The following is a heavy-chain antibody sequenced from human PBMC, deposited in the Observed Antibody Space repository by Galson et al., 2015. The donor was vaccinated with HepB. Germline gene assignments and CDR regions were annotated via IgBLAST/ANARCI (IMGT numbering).Heavy chain of an antibody. CDR2: ISAYNGNT. D-gene: IGHD3-22*01. CDR1: GYTFTSYG. Sequence: SVKVSCKASGYTFTSYGISWVRQAPGQGLEWMGWISAYNGNTNYAQKLQGRVTMTTDTSTSTAYMELRSLRSDDTALYYCARPTSLIVVEGGVGLFDYWGQGTLVTVSS. CDR3: ARPTSLIVVEGGVGLFDY. V-gene: IGHV1-18*04. J-gene: IGHJ4*02.